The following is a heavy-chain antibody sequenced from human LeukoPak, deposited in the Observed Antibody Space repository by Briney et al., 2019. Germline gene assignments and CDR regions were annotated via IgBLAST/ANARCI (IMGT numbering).Heavy chain of an antibody. CDR1: GGSISSXTYS. J-gene: IGHJ4*02. D-gene: IGHD1-26*01. V-gene: IGHV4-30-2*01. Sequence: SETLSLTCAASGGSISSXTYSWTWIRQPPGTGLEWIGYIYHSGSTYYNPSLKSRVTISVDKSKNQFSLKLSSVTAADTAVYYCARANSGSSLDYWGQGTLVTVSS. CDR3: ARANSGSSLDY. CDR2: IYHSGST.